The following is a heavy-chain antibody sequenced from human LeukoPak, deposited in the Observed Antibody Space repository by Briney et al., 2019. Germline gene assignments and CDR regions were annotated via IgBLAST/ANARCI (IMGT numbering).Heavy chain of an antibody. CDR1: GGSISSGGYY. Sequence: NPPQTLSLTCTVSGGSISSGGYYWSWIRQPPGKGLEWIGYIYYSGSTNYNPSLKSRVTISVDTSKNQFSLKLSSVTAADTAVYYCARSRWLQLTFDYWGQGTLVTVSS. CDR3: ARSRWLQLTFDY. D-gene: IGHD5-24*01. CDR2: IYYSGST. J-gene: IGHJ4*02. V-gene: IGHV4-61*08.